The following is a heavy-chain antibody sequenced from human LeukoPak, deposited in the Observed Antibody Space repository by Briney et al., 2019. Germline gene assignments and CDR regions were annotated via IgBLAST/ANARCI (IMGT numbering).Heavy chain of an antibody. CDR3: VTISDDY. V-gene: IGHV3-15*01. Sequence: GGSLRLSCAASGFILSNAWMSWVRQAPGKGLEWLGRIKSKTDGGTTDYAAPVKGRITISRDDSKNTLFLQMNSLKTEDTGVYHCVTISDDYWGQGTLVTVSS. D-gene: IGHD6-19*01. CDR2: IKSKTDGGTT. J-gene: IGHJ4*02. CDR1: GFILSNAW.